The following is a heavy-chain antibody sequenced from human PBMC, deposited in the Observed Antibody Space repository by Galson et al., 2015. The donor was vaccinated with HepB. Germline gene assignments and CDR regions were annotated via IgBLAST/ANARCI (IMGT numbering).Heavy chain of an antibody. J-gene: IGHJ4*02. CDR2: IIPIFDTP. CDR1: GGTFNNYI. Sequence: SVKVSCKASGGTFNNYIINWVRQAPGQGLEWMGGIIPIFDTPTYAQKFQGRVTISADKSTGTAYMELRSLRSDDTAVYYCARNGAPYDYDSSAYLSDDNWGQGTLVTVSS. V-gene: IGHV1-69*06. D-gene: IGHD3-22*01. CDR3: ARNGAPYDYDSSAYLSDDN.